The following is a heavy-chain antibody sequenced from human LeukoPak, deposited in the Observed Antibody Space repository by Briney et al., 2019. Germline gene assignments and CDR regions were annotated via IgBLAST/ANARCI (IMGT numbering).Heavy chain of an antibody. V-gene: IGHV3-7*01. D-gene: IGHD2/OR15-2a*01. Sequence: GGSLRLSCTASGFTFISYWMSWVRQAPGKGLEWVASLKQDGSEKNYVDSVKGRFTISRDNAKNSLYLQMNSLRAEDTAVYYCARSLGYYDYWGQGTLVTVSS. CDR3: ARSLGYYDY. CDR2: LKQDGSEK. CDR1: GFTFISYW. J-gene: IGHJ4*02.